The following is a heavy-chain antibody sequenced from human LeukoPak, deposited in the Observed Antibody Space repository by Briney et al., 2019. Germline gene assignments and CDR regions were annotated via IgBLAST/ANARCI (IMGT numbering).Heavy chain of an antibody. V-gene: IGHV3-23*01. J-gene: IGHJ4*02. CDR2: ISGSGGST. CDR1: GFTFSSYA. CDR3: ARDVNYAFDY. Sequence: GGSLRLSCAASGFTFSSYAMSWVRQAPGKGLEWVSGISGSGGSTYYADSVKGRFTISRDNSKNTLYLQMNSLRAEDTAVYYCARDVNYAFDYWGQGTLVTVSS. D-gene: IGHD3-16*01.